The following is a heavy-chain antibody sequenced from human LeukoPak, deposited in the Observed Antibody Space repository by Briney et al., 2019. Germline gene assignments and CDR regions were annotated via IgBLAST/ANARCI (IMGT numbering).Heavy chain of an antibody. CDR3: TRDPWIPGYYYYYMDV. V-gene: IGHV3-49*04. CDR2: IRSKAYGGTT. J-gene: IGHJ6*03. D-gene: IGHD5-18*01. CDR1: GFTFGDYA. Sequence: GGSLRLSCTASGFTFGDYAMSWVRQAPGKGLEWVGFIRSKAYGGTTEYAASVKGRFTISRDDSKSIAYLQMNSLKTEDTAVYYCTRDPWIPGYYYYYMDVWGKGTTVTTSS.